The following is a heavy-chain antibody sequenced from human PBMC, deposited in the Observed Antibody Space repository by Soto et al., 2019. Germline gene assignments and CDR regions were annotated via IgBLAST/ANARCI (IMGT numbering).Heavy chain of an antibody. Sequence: QVQLQESGPGLVKPSETLSLTCTVSGGSISSYYWSWIRQPPGKGLEWIGYIYYSGSTNYNPSLMSRVPIAVDTSKNQFSLKLSSVTAADTAVYYCARSTYYYYYGMDVWGQGTTVTVSS. V-gene: IGHV4-59*08. CDR2: IYYSGST. J-gene: IGHJ6*02. CDR1: GGSISSYY. CDR3: ARSTYYYYYGMDV.